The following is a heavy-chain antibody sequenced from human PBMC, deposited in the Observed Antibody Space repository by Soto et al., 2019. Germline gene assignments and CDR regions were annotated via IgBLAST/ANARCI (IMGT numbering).Heavy chain of an antibody. J-gene: IGHJ4*02. CDR3: ARRGVSSYYSNY. CDR1: GGSISDSSYF. Sequence: SETLSLTCTVSGGSISDSSYFWDWIRQPPGKGLEWIGNIYYSGSTYYNLSLKSRVTISVDTSKNQFSLKLSSVTAADTAVYYCARRGVSSYYSNYWGLGALVTVSS. D-gene: IGHD2-15*01. CDR2: IYYSGST. V-gene: IGHV4-39*01.